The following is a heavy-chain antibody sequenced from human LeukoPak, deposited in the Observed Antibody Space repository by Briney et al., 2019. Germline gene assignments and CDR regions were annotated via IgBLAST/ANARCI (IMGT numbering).Heavy chain of an antibody. Sequence: GGSLRLSCAASGFTFSSYSMNWVRQAPGKGLEWVSYISSSSTIYYADSVKSRFTISRDNAKNSLYLQMNSLRAEDTAVYYCARDYGYGYDYWGQGTLVTVSS. CDR3: ARDYGYGYDY. D-gene: IGHD5-18*01. J-gene: IGHJ4*02. CDR1: GFTFSSYS. CDR2: ISSSSTI. V-gene: IGHV3-48*01.